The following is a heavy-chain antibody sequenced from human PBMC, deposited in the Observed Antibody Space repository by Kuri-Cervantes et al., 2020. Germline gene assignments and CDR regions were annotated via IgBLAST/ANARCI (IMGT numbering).Heavy chain of an antibody. J-gene: IGHJ4*02. CDR1: GGSISSYY. D-gene: IGHD3-10*01. CDR3: ARAKVTMVRGVIRYLDY. Sequence: SETLSLTCTVSGGSISSYYWSWIRQPPGKGLEWIGYIYYSGSTNYNPSLKSRVTISVDTSKNQFSLKLSSVTAADTAVYYCARAKVTMVRGVIRYLDYWGQGTLVTVSS. CDR2: IYYSGST. V-gene: IGHV4-59*13.